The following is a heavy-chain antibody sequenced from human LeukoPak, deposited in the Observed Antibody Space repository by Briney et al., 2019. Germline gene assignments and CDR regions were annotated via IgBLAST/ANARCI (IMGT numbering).Heavy chain of an antibody. V-gene: IGHV3-48*01. CDR2: ISSLSGTI. D-gene: IGHD3-10*01. Sequence: GGSLRLSCAASGFIFSSYSMNWVRQAPGEGLEWVSYISSLSGTIYYADSVKGRFTISRDNAKNSLYLQMNSLRADDTAVYYCARDEATMVRGHDYWGQGTLVTVSS. CDR3: ARDEATMVRGHDY. J-gene: IGHJ4*02. CDR1: GFIFSSYS.